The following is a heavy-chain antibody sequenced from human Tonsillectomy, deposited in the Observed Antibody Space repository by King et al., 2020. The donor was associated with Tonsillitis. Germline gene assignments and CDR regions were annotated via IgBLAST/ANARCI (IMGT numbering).Heavy chain of an antibody. D-gene: IGHD3-3*01. V-gene: IGHV3-21*01. CDR3: VRFGQLVLERPPWWFDP. CDR2: ISYTSSYI. Sequence: VQLVESGGGLVKPGGSLRLSCAASGFTFSNFHMSWVRQAPGKGLEWVSSISYTSSYIFYADSVKGRFTISRDNAKNSLSLQMKSLRAVDTAVYYCVRFGQLVLERPPWWFDPWGQGTLVTVSS. CDR1: GFTFSNFH. J-gene: IGHJ5*02.